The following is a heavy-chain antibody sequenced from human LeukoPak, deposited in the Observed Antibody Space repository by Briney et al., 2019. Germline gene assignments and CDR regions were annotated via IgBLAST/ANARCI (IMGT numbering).Heavy chain of an antibody. CDR1: GFTFSTYT. CDR3: AREGLRTERSDTDAFDI. D-gene: IGHD3-3*01. V-gene: IGHV3-21*01. Sequence: PGGSLRPSCAASGFTFSTYTINWVRQAPGKGLEWVSSISSNGYYIYYAGSVRGRFTISRDNAKNSLYLQMNSLRAEDTALYYCAREGLRTERSDTDAFDIWGQGTMVTVSS. J-gene: IGHJ3*02. CDR2: ISSNGYYI.